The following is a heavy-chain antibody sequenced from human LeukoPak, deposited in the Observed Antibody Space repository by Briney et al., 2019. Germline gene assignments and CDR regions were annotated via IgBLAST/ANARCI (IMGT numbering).Heavy chain of an antibody. Sequence: PGGSLRLSCAASGFTFSSYAMSWVRQAPGKGLEWVLAISGSGGSTYYADSVKGRFTISRDNSKNTLYLQMNSLRAEDTAVYYCAKASIQWELPSYFDYWGQGTLVTVSS. J-gene: IGHJ4*02. D-gene: IGHD1-26*01. CDR3: AKASIQWELPSYFDY. CDR2: ISGSGGST. CDR1: GFTFSSYA. V-gene: IGHV3-23*01.